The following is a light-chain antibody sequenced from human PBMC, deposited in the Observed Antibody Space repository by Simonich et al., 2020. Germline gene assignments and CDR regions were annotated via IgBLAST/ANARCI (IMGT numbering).Light chain of an antibody. CDR2: DVS. V-gene: IGLV2-14*01. CDR1: SSDVGGYNY. CDR3: SSYTSSSTLV. J-gene: IGLJ3*02. Sequence: QSALTQPASVSGSPGQSITISCTETSSDVGGYNYVSLYQQHPGKAPKLMIYDVSRRPSGVSNRFSGAKSGNTASLTISGLQAEDEAEYYCSSYTSSSTLVFGGGTKLTVL.